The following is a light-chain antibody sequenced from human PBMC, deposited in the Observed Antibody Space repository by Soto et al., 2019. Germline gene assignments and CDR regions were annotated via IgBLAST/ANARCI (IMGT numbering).Light chain of an antibody. V-gene: IGLV1-40*01. CDR2: GNS. Sequence: QLVLTQPPSVSGAPGQRVTISCTGSSSNIGAGYDVHWYQQLPGTAPKLLIYGNSNRPSGVPDRFSGSKSGTSASLAITGLQAGDEADYYSQSYDSSLSGYVVFGGGTKLTVL. J-gene: IGLJ2*01. CDR1: SSNIGAGYD. CDR3: QSYDSSLSGYVV.